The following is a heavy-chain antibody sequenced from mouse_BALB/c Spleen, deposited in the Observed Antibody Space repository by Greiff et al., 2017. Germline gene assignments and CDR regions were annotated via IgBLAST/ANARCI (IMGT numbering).Heavy chain of an antibody. CDR1: GYSFTSYW. V-gene: IGHV1-5*01. J-gene: IGHJ1*01. CDR3: TRHGYYGGWYFDV. CDR2: IYPGNSDT. Sequence: EVMLVESGTVLARPGASVKMSCKASGYSFTSYWMHWVKQRPGQGLEWIGAIYPGNSDTSYNQKFKGKAKLTAVTSASTAYMELSSLTNEDAAVYYCTRHGYYGGWYFDVWGAGTTVTVSS. D-gene: IGHD2-3*01.